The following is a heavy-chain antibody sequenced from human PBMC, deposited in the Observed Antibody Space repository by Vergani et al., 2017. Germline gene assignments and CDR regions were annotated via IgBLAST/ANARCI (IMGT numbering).Heavy chain of an antibody. J-gene: IGHJ5*02. V-gene: IGHV3-33*01. CDR1: GFTFSSYG. D-gene: IGHD3-10*02. CDR3: ARAAPDSVMLGSLDP. CDR2: IWYDGSNK. Sequence: QVQLVESGGGVVQPGRSLRLSCAASGFTFSSYGMHWVRQAPGKGLEWVAVIWYDGSNKYYADSVKGRLTISRDNSKNTLYLQMNSLRAEDTAVYYCARAAPDSVMLGSLDPWGQGTLVTASS.